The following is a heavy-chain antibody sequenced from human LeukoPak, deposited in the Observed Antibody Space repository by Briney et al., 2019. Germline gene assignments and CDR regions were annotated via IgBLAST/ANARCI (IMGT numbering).Heavy chain of an antibody. J-gene: IGHJ3*02. Sequence: GGSLRLSCAASGFTFSNYAMSWVRRAPGKGLEWVSAIDGGGTSTYYAASVKGRFTISRDNSKNTLSLQMNSLRAEDTAVYYCARYYTSGINNGFDIWGQGTLVTVSS. V-gene: IGHV3-23*01. CDR1: GFTFSNYA. D-gene: IGHD2-8*01. CDR2: IDGGGTST. CDR3: ARYYTSGINNGFDI.